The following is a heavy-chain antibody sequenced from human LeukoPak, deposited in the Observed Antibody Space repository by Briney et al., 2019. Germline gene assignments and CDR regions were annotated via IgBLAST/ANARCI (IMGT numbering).Heavy chain of an antibody. V-gene: IGHV4-34*01. CDR1: GGSFSSYS. Sequence: SETPSLTCALYGGSFSSYSWSWTWIRQTPEKGLEWIGEIIEKGNANYNPSLKSRVTIDLDTSKNQFSLKLTSMTAADTAMYYCARGYYPPRWYFDLWGRGTLVTVS. CDR3: ARGYYPPRWYFDL. J-gene: IGHJ2*01. D-gene: IGHD3-10*01. CDR2: IIEKGNA.